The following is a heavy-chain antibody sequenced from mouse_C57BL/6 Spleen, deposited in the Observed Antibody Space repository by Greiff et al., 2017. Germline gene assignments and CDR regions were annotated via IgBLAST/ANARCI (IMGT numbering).Heavy chain of an antibody. J-gene: IGHJ2*01. D-gene: IGHD2-3*01. CDR2: FYPGSGSI. V-gene: IGHV1-62-2*01. CDR1: GYTFTEYT. CDR3: ARHEAGYDGYYPLFDY. Sequence: VQLQQSGAELVKPGASVKLSCKASGYTFTEYTIHWVKQRSGQGLEWIGWFYPGSGSIKYNEKFKDKATLTADKSSSTVYMELSRVTSEDSAVYFCARHEAGYDGYYPLFDYWGQGTTLTVSS.